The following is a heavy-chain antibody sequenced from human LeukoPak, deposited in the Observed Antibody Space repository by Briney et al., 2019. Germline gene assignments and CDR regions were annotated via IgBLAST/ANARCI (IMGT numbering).Heavy chain of an antibody. J-gene: IGHJ3*02. V-gene: IGHV1-18*01. CDR3: ARDPAYCGGDCYIRGDAFDI. D-gene: IGHD2-21*02. CDR1: GYTFTSYG. CDR2: ISAYNGNT. Sequence: ASVKVSCKASGYTFTSYGISWVRQAPGQGLEWMGWISAYNGNTNYAQKFQGRVTMTRDMSTSTVYMELSSLRSEDTAVYYCARDPAYCGGDCYIRGDAFDIWGQGTMVTVSS.